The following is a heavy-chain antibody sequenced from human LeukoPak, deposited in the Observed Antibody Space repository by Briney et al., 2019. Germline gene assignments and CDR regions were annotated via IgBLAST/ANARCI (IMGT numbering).Heavy chain of an antibody. CDR3: SRCWNYAFRLGY. CDR1: GFTFSDYW. CDR2: IKQDGSEK. J-gene: IGHJ4*02. D-gene: IGHD1-7*01. Sequence: PGGSLRLSCAASGFTFSDYWMTWVRQAPGKGLEWVAHIKQDGSEKYYVDSIKGRFTISRDNAKNLVYLQMNSLRAEDTAVYYCSRCWNYAFRLGYWGQRTLVTVSS. V-gene: IGHV3-7*01.